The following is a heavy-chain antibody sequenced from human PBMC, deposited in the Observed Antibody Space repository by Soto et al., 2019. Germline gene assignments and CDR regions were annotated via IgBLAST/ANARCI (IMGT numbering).Heavy chain of an antibody. CDR2: INHSGST. V-gene: IGHV4-34*01. CDR1: GGSFSGYY. Sequence: SETLSLTCAVYGGSFSGYYWSWIRQPPGKGLEWIGEINHSGSTNYNPSLKSRVTISVDTSKNQFSLKLSSVTAADTAVYYCARGLVGQWGGASAYGMDVWGQGTTVTVSS. D-gene: IGHD6-19*01. CDR3: ARGLVGQWGGASAYGMDV. J-gene: IGHJ6*02.